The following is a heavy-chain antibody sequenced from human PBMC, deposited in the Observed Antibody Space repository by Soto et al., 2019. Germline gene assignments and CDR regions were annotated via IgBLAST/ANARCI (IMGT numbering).Heavy chain of an antibody. CDR1: GDTFNFYS. Sequence: QVQLVQSGADVKKPGSSVRVSCKASGDTFNFYSINWVRQAPGLGLQWMGRINLILSMSNYAPRFQGRVTMTADKSTSTAYMELSSLRSEDTAMYYCATSYGSGYRAFDSWGQGALVTVSS. CDR3: ATSYGSGYRAFDS. V-gene: IGHV1-69*02. D-gene: IGHD3-10*01. CDR2: INLILSMS. J-gene: IGHJ4*02.